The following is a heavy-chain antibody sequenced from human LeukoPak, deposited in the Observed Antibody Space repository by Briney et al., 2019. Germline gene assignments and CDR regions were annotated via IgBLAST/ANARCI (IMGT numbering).Heavy chain of an antibody. D-gene: IGHD6-13*01. CDR1: GFTFSSYN. CDR3: ARDYSSLDY. V-gene: IGHV3-48*04. Sequence: PGGSLRLSCAASGFTFSSYNMDWVRQALGKGLEWVSYISSSSRTIYYADSVRGRFTISRDNGKNSLFLQMNSLVAEDTAVYYCARDYSSLDYWGQGTLVTVSS. CDR2: ISSSSRTI. J-gene: IGHJ4*02.